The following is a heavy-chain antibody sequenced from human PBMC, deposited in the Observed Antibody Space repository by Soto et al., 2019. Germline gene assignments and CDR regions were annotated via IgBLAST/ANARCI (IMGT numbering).Heavy chain of an antibody. V-gene: IGHV3-7*01. CDR2: IKQDGSEK. J-gene: IGHJ4*02. D-gene: IGHD2-15*01. CDR3: ARDVVVVAAKEYYFDY. CDR1: GFTFSNYW. Sequence: PGGSLRLSCTASGFTFSNYWMSWVRQTPGKGLEWVANIKQDGSEKYYVDSVKGRFTISRDNAKNSLYLQMNSLRAEDTAVYYCARDVVVVAAKEYYFDYWGQGTLVTVSS.